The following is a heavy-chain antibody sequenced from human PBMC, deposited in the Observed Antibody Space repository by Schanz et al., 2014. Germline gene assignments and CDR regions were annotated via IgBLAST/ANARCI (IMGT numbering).Heavy chain of an antibody. CDR2: VNHGGYT. D-gene: IGHD1-7*01. CDR1: GGSFSGYW. V-gene: IGHV4-34*01. Sequence: QVPLQQWGAGLLKPSETLSLTCAFSGGSFSGYWWTWVRQSPGKGLEWIGEVNHGGYTNYNPSLKSRVTVSVDMSKKQFSRRLSSVTAADTAAYYCATWSGTRLFHNWGQGTLVTVSS. J-gene: IGHJ4*02. CDR3: ATWSGTRLFHN.